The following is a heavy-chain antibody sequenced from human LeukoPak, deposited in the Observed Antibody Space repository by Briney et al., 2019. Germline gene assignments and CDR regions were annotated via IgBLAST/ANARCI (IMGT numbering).Heavy chain of an antibody. D-gene: IGHD2-15*01. CDR3: ARGRRYCSGGSCRGGQYYFDY. V-gene: IGHV1-8*01. Sequence: VASVKVSCKASGYTFTSYDINWVRQATGQGLEWMGWMNPNSGNTGYAQKFQGRVTMTRNTSISTAYMELSSLRSEDTAVYYCARGRRYCSGGSCRGGQYYFDYWGQGTLVTVSS. CDR2: MNPNSGNT. J-gene: IGHJ4*02. CDR1: GYTFTSYD.